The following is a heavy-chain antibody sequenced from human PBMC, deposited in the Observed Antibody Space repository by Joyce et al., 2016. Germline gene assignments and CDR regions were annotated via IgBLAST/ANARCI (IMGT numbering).Heavy chain of an antibody. J-gene: IGHJ4*02. CDR1: GFAFSTFT. V-gene: IGHV3-21*01. Sequence: EVQLVESGGGLVKPGGSLRRSCAASGFAFSTFTRCWVRQAPGKGLELVASISNNSRFIYYADSLKGRFTISRDNAKNSLYLQMNSLRAEDTAVYYCGRVDPTEQPIDYWGQGTLVTVSS. CDR3: GRVDPTEQPIDY. CDR2: ISNNSRFI. D-gene: IGHD6-13*01.